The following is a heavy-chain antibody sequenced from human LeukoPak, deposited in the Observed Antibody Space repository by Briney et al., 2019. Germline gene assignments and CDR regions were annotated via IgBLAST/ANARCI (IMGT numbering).Heavy chain of an antibody. D-gene: IGHD5-12*01. CDR3: ARGPFATIISAFDI. CDR2: IYYSGST. V-gene: IGHV4-59*08. J-gene: IGHJ3*02. CDR1: GGSISSYY. Sequence: SETLSLTCTVSGGSISSYYWSWIRQPPGKGLEWIGYIYYSGSTNYNPSLKSRVTISVDTSKNQFSLKLSSVTATDTAVYYCARGPFATIISAFDIWGQGTMVTVSS.